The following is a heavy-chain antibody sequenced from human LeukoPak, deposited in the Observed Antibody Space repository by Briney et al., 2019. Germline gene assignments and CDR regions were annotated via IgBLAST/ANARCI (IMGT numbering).Heavy chain of an antibody. Sequence: SETLSLTCAVYGGSFSGYYWSWIRQPPGKGLEWIGEIYHSGRTNYNPSLKSRVTISVDTSKNQFSLKLSSVTAADTAVYYCARDSSRWLAAYYFDYWGQGTLVTVSS. CDR3: ARDSSRWLAAYYFDY. V-gene: IGHV4-34*01. D-gene: IGHD5-24*01. CDR1: GGSFSGYY. J-gene: IGHJ4*02. CDR2: IYHSGRT.